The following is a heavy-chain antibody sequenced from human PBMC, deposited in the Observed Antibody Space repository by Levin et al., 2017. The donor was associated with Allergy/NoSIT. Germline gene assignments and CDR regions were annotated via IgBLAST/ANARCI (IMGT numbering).Heavy chain of an antibody. CDR2: IFHRGTT. V-gene: IGHV4-4*02. Sequence: SETLSLTCAVSGVSISSSNWWSWVRQVPGKGLEWIGDIFHRGTTNYNPSLKSRVTISVDKSKNQVPLNLSSVTAADTAVYYCARGSGTYSTNWFDPWGQGSLVTVSS. D-gene: IGHD3-10*01. CDR3: ARGSGTYSTNWFDP. CDR1: GVSISSSNW. J-gene: IGHJ5*02.